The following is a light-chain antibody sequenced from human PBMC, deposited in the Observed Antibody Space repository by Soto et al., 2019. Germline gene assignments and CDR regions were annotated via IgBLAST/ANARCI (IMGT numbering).Light chain of an antibody. J-gene: IGKJ1*01. CDR3: QQSNNLPRK. Sequence: IVLQHSRSTVSCSPEERGTLSWRASQSVTRYLAWYPQKPGQAPRLLIYDASTRATGIPARFSGSGSGTEFTLTLTSLQPEDFAVYYCQQSNNLPRKFGEGTKVDIK. V-gene: IGKV3-11*01. CDR1: QSVTRY. CDR2: DAS.